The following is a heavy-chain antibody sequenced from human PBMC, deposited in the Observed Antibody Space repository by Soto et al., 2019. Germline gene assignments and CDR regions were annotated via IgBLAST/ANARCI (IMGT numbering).Heavy chain of an antibody. V-gene: IGHV1-18*01. CDR3: ERDGPPPDY. CDR1: GYTFSSYH. Sequence: QVQLMQSGAEVKNPGASVKVSCKASGYTFSSYHISWVRQAPGQGLEWMGWISAYNGNTNYAQKLQGRATMTTDTSTRKAYMELRSLRSDDTAVYYCERDGPPPDYWGQGTLVTVSS. J-gene: IGHJ4*02. CDR2: ISAYNGNT.